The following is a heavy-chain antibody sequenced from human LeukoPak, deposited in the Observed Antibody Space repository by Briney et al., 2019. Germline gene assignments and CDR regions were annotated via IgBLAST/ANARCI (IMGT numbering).Heavy chain of an antibody. CDR1: GDPISSNY. CDR3: ARHFISRSQLSGYYSGRDAFDL. V-gene: IGHV4-59*08. J-gene: IGHJ3*01. Sequence: SETLSLTCSVSGDPISSNYWSWLPQPPGKAVEWFGNIYHSGFTNYNASLKSRVTMSVDTSKNQFTLKLSSVMAADTNVYYCARHFISRSQLSGYYSGRDAFDLWGGGTMVTVSS. D-gene: IGHD3-22*01. CDR2: IYHSGFT.